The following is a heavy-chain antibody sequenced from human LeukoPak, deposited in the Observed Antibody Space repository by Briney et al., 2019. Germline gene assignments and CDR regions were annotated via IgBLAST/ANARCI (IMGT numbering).Heavy chain of an antibody. D-gene: IGHD6-19*01. CDR1: GGSISSSSYY. J-gene: IGHJ4*02. Sequence: PSETLSLTCTVSGGSISSSSYYCGWIRQPPGRGLEWIGSIYYSGTTYYNPSLKSRVTISVDTSKNQFSLKLSSVTAADTAVYYCARLGWPFDYWGQGTLVTVSS. CDR3: ARLGWPFDY. CDR2: IYYSGTT. V-gene: IGHV4-39*01.